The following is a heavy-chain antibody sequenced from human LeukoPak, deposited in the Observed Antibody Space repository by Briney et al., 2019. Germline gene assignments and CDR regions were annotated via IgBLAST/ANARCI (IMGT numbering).Heavy chain of an antibody. CDR2: IYYSGST. Sequence: SETLSLTCTVSGGSISSSSYHWGWIRQPPGKGLEWIGSIYYSGSTYYNPSLKSRVTISVDTSKNQFSLKLSSVTAAGTAIYFCARDRLGFCSGGSCHTLRYWGQGTLVTVSS. CDR1: GGSISSSSYH. CDR3: ARDRLGFCSGGSCHTLRY. J-gene: IGHJ4*02. V-gene: IGHV4-39*02. D-gene: IGHD2-15*01.